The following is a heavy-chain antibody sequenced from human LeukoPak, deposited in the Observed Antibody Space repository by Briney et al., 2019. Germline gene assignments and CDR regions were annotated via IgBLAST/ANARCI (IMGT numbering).Heavy chain of an antibody. J-gene: IGHJ5*02. CDR3: AKGAAAGLVDWFDP. CDR1: GFTFTNFA. D-gene: IGHD6-25*01. Sequence: GGSLRLSCAVSGFTFTNFAMMWVRQAPGKGLQWVSSITGDGATYYADSVQGRFMLSRDTSKNTLYLQMNSLTAEDTALYYCAKGAAAGLVDWFDPWGQGTLVTVSS. CDR2: ITGDGAT. V-gene: IGHV3-23*01.